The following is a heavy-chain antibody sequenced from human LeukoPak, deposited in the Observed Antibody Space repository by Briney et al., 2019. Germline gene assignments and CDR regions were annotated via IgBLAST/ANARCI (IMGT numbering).Heavy chain of an antibody. V-gene: IGHV3-53*01. CDR1: GLTVSSDY. CDR2: IYSGGNT. D-gene: IGHD3-22*01. J-gene: IGHJ4*02. CDR3: ARGAIDG. Sequence: GGSLRLSCATSGLTVSSDYMSWVRQAPGKGLEWVSLIYSGGNTHYADSVKGRFTISRDNSKNTLYLQMNSLRAEDTAVYYCARGAIDGWGQGPLVTVSS.